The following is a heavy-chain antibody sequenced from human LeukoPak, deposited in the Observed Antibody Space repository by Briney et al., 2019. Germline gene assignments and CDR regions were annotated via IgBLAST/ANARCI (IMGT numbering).Heavy chain of an antibody. D-gene: IGHD3-3*01. V-gene: IGHV3-21*01. Sequence: PGGSLRLSCAASGFTFSSYSMNWVRQAPGKGLEWVSSISSSSSYIYYADSVKGRFTISRDNAKNSLYLQMNSLRAEDTAVYYCARDGRFSYGAFDIWGQGTMVTVSS. CDR3: ARDGRFSYGAFDI. J-gene: IGHJ3*02. CDR1: GFTFSSYS. CDR2: ISSSSSYI.